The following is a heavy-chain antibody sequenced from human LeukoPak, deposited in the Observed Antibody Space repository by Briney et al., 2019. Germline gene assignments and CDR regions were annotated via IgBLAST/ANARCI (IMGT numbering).Heavy chain of an antibody. Sequence: SEXXSLTCTVSGGSISSYYWSWLRQPPGKGLEGIGYIYYSGSTNYNPSLKSRVTISVDTSKNQFSLKLSSVTAADTAVYYCARGHCSSTSCLFDYWGQGTLVTVSS. D-gene: IGHD2-2*01. J-gene: IGHJ4*02. V-gene: IGHV4-59*01. CDR2: IYYSGST. CDR1: GGSISSYY. CDR3: ARGHCSSTSCLFDY.